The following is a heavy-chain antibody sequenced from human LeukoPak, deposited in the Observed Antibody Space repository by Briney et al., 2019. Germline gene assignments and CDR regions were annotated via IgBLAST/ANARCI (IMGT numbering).Heavy chain of an antibody. Sequence: SSETLSLTCTVSGGSISSSSYYWGWIRQPPGKGLEWIGSIYYSGSTDYNPSLKSRVSISVDTSKNQFSLKLSSVTAADTAVYYCARPVSSGWYATPTYWLDPWGQGTLVTVSS. CDR3: ARPVSSGWYATPTYWLDP. V-gene: IGHV4-39*01. CDR2: IYYSGST. CDR1: GGSISSSSYY. D-gene: IGHD6-19*01. J-gene: IGHJ5*02.